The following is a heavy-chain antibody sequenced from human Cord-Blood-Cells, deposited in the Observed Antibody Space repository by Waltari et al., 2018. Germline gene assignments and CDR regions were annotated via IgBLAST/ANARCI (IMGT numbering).Heavy chain of an antibody. D-gene: IGHD5-12*01. V-gene: IGHV1-2*02. CDR3: ARAAGYSGYDYYFDY. CDR1: GYTFTGYY. J-gene: IGHJ4*02. Sequence: QVQLVQSGAEVKKPGASVKVSCKASGYTFTGYYLHWVRQAPGQGLEWMGWINPNSGGTNDAQKFQGRVTMTRDTSISTAYMELSRLRSDDTAVYYCARAAGYSGYDYYFDYWGQGTLVTVSS. CDR2: INPNSGGT.